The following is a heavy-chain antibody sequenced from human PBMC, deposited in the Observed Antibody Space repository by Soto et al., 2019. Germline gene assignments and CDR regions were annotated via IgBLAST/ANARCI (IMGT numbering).Heavy chain of an antibody. CDR1: GGSISSYY. D-gene: IGHD6-6*01. V-gene: IGHV4-59*01. CDR2: IYYSGST. Sequence: PSETLSLTCTVSGGSISSYYWSWIRQPPGKGLEWIGYIYYSGSTNYNPSLKSRVTISVDTSKNQFSLKLSSVTAADTAVYYCARSGAYSSSSFASGYYYYGMDVWGQGTTVTVSS. CDR3: ARSGAYSSSSFASGYYYYGMDV. J-gene: IGHJ6*02.